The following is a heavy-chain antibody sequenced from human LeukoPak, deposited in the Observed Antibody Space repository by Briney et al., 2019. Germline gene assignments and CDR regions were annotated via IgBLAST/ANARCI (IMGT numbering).Heavy chain of an antibody. CDR1: GGSISNSY. D-gene: IGHD3-22*01. Sequence: SETLSLTCTVSGGSISNSYWSWIRQPPGKGLEWIGYIYYSGSTNYNPSLKSRVTISVDTSKNQFSLKLSSVTAADTAVYYCARGSSWLSITPYYFDYWGQGTLVTVPS. CDR2: IYYSGST. V-gene: IGHV4-59*12. CDR3: ARGSSWLSITPYYFDY. J-gene: IGHJ4*02.